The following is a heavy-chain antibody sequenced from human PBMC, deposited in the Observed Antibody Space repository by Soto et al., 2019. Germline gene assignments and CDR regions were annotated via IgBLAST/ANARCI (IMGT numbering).Heavy chain of an antibody. CDR2: IIPILGIA. J-gene: IGHJ6*02. Sequence: ASVKVSCKASGGTFSSYAISWVRQAPGQGLEWMGGIIPILGIANYAPKFQGRVTITADKSTSTAYMELSSLRSEETVVYYCASESPRPLAAAGTLYCYGLYVWRQWTSVTVSS. D-gene: IGHD6-13*01. CDR3: ASESPRPLAAAGTLYCYGLYV. V-gene: IGHV1-69*10. CDR1: GGTFSSYA.